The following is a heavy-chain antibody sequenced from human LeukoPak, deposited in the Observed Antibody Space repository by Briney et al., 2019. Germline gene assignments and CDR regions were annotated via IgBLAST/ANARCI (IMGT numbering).Heavy chain of an antibody. CDR3: AKQSGPGLLVAFDI. V-gene: IGHV3-30*18. CDR1: GFTFSSYG. J-gene: IGHJ3*02. D-gene: IGHD2-15*01. Sequence: PGGSLRLSCAASGFTFSSYGMHWVRPAPGKGLEWVAVISYDGSNKYYADSVKGRFTISRDNSKNTLYLQMNSLRAEDTAVYYCAKQSGPGLLVAFDIWGQGTMVTVSS. CDR2: ISYDGSNK.